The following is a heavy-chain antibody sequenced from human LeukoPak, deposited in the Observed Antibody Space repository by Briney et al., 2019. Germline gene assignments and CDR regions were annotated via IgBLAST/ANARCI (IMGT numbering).Heavy chain of an antibody. CDR1: GGSISSGDYY. Sequence: SETLSLTCTVSGGSISSGDYYWSWIRQPPGKGLEWIGYIYYSGSTNYNPSLKSRVTISVDTSKNQFSLKLSSVTAADTAVYYCARVMIAARQPGPSYYFDYWGQGTLVTVSS. CDR3: ARVMIAARQPGPSYYFDY. D-gene: IGHD6-6*01. V-gene: IGHV4-61*08. CDR2: IYYSGST. J-gene: IGHJ4*02.